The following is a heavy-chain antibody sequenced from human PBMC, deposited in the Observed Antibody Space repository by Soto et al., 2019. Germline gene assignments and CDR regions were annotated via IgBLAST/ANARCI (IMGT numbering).Heavy chain of an antibody. CDR1: GGSISSSNYY. V-gene: IGHV4-39*01. Sequence: ETLSLTCTVSGGSISSSNYYWAWIRQPPGKGLEWIGSFYYSGSTYYKPSLKSRVSISVDTSKNQFSLKLSSVTAADTAVYYCARPIEGGSSGYYHWGQGTLVTVS. D-gene: IGHD3-22*01. CDR2: FYYSGST. CDR3: ARPIEGGSSGYYH. J-gene: IGHJ5*02.